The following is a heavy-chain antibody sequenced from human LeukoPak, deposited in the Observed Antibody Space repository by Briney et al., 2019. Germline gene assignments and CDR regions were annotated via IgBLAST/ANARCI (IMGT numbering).Heavy chain of an antibody. CDR3: ARVQWLENSFDY. CDR1: GGSFSGHY. J-gene: IGHJ4*02. Sequence: PSETLTLTCAVSGGSFSGHYWNWIRQPPGKGLEWIGEINHGGSTNYNPSLKSRVTISVDTSQNQFSLKLSSVTAADTAVYYCARVQWLENSFDYWGQGTLVTVSS. V-gene: IGHV4-34*01. CDR2: INHGGST. D-gene: IGHD6-19*01.